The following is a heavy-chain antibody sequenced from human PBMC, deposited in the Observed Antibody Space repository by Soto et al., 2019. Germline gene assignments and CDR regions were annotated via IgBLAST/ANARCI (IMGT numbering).Heavy chain of an antibody. J-gene: IGHJ5*02. D-gene: IGHD5-18*01. CDR1: GFTFSSYG. CDR3: AKDPTAMLTRDWFDP. V-gene: IGHV3-30*18. CDR2: ISYDGSNK. Sequence: GGSLRLSCAASGFTFSSYGMHWVRQAPGKGLEWVAVISYDGSNKYYADSVKGRFTISRDNSKNTLYLQMNSLRAEDTAVYYCAKDPTAMLTRDWFDPWGQGTMVTVPS.